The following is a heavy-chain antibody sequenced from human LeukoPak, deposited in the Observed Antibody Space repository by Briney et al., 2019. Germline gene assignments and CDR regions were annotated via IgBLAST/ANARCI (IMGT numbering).Heavy chain of an antibody. J-gene: IGHJ4*02. CDR1: GYTFTNYG. V-gene: IGHV1-18*01. CDR2: ISVYNGNT. CDR3: ALNVSAPSDHAGYFAY. Sequence: ASVKVSCKASGYTFTNYGISWVRQAPGKGLEWLGWISVYNGNTNYAQKVQARVTMTTDTSASTAYMELRSLRSDDTAVYYCALNVSAPSDHAGYFAYWGQGTLVTVSS. D-gene: IGHD1-14*01.